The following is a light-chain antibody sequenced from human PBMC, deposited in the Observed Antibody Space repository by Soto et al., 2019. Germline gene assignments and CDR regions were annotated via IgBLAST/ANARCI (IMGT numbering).Light chain of an antibody. CDR3: QQVNTYT. V-gene: IGKV1-9*01. CDR2: AAS. J-gene: IGKJ3*01. Sequence: DIQLTQSPSFLSASVGDRVTITCRASLGISTYLAWYQQKPGKAPNLLIYAASTLQSGVPSRFSGSGSGTEFTLTISSLQPEDFATYYCQQVNTYTFGPGTKVDFK. CDR1: LGISTY.